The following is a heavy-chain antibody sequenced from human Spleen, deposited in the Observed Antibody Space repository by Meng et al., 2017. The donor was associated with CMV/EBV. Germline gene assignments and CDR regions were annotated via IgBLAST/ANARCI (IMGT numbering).Heavy chain of an antibody. CDR3: ARIKAYYYDSSGYYYRAFDI. D-gene: IGHD3-22*01. J-gene: IGHJ3*02. Sequence: GESLKISCAASGFTFDDYGMTWVRQAPGKGLEWVANIKQDGSEKYYVDSVKGRFTISRDNAKNSLYLQMNSLRAEDTAVYYCARIKAYYYDSSGYYYRAFDIWGQGTMVTVSS. CDR1: GFTFDDYG. V-gene: IGHV3-7*01. CDR2: IKQDGSEK.